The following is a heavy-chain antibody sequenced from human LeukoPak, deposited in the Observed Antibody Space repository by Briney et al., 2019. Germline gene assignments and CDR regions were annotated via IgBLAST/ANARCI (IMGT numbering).Heavy chain of an antibody. CDR3: ARELGRGGSAFDV. Sequence: TGGSLRLSCEASGFSLSNHWMHWVRQAPGKGLVWVAHIDPDGSVANYGDSVKGRFTISRDNAKNTLYLQMDSPRAEDTAVYYCARELGRGGSAFDVWGQGTMVTVSS. J-gene: IGHJ3*01. D-gene: IGHD3-16*01. CDR1: GFSLSNHW. V-gene: IGHV3-74*01. CDR2: IDPDGSVA.